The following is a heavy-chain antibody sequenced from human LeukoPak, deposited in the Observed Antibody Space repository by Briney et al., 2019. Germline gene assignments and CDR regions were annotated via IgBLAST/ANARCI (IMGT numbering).Heavy chain of an antibody. CDR3: ARGLRAARLAS. Sequence: SETLSLTCTVSGGSISSSSYYWSWIRQPPGKGLEWIGEMNESGGTTYNPSLKSRVTMSVDPSKNQLSLKLTSVTAADTAVYYCARGLRAARLASWGQGTLVTVSS. V-gene: IGHV4-39*07. CDR1: GGSISSSSYY. J-gene: IGHJ5*02. CDR2: MNESGGT. D-gene: IGHD6-6*01.